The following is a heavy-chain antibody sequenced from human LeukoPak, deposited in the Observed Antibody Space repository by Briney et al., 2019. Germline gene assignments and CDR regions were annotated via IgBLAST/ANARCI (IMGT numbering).Heavy chain of an antibody. V-gene: IGHV3-21*01. CDR2: ISSSSSYI. J-gene: IGHJ4*02. CDR1: GFTFSSYS. CDR3: ARDGKSSSWYDY. D-gene: IGHD6-13*01. Sequence: GGSLRLSCAASGFTFSSYSMNWVRQAPGKGPEWVSSISSSSSYIYYADSVKGRFTISRDNAKNSLYLQMNSLRAEDTAVYYCARDGKSSSWYDYWGQGTLVTVSS.